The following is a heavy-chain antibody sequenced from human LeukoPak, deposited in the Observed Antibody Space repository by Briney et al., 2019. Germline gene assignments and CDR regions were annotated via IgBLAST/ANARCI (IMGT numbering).Heavy chain of an antibody. V-gene: IGHV1-2*02. D-gene: IGHD3-22*01. Sequence: AAVKVSCKASGYTFTGYYMHWVRQPPGQGLEWMGWINPNSGGTNYAQKFQGRVTMTRDTSISTAYMELSRLRSDDTAVYYCARDMDSSGQGVDPWGQGALLADSS. CDR1: GYTFTGYY. CDR2: INPNSGGT. J-gene: IGHJ5*02. CDR3: ARDMDSSGQGVDP.